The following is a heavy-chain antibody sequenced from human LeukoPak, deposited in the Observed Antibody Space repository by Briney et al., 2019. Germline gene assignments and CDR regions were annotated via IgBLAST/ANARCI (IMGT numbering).Heavy chain of an antibody. CDR1: GYTFTGYY. V-gene: IGHV1-2*02. Sequence: ASVKVSCKASGYTFTGYYMHWVRQAPGQGLEWMGWINPNSGGTNYAQKFRGRVTMTRDTSISTAYMELSRLRSDDTAVYCCARDADYGSGSYYNAFDYWGQGTLVTVSS. J-gene: IGHJ4*02. CDR3: ARDADYGSGSYYNAFDY. CDR2: INPNSGGT. D-gene: IGHD3-10*01.